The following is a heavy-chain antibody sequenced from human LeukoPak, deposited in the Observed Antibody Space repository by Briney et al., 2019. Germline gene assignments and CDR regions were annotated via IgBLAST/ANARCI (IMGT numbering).Heavy chain of an antibody. CDR2: INPSGGST. D-gene: IGHD3-22*01. J-gene: IGHJ4*02. CDR3: ARHLGEYYYDSSGYSGFDY. CDR1: GYTFTSYY. Sequence: GASVKVSCKASGYTFTSYYMYWVRQAPGQGLEWMGIINPSGGSTSYAQKFQGRVTMTRDTSTSTVYMELSSLRSEDTAVYYCARHLGEYYYDSSGYSGFDYWGQGTLVTVSS. V-gene: IGHV1-46*01.